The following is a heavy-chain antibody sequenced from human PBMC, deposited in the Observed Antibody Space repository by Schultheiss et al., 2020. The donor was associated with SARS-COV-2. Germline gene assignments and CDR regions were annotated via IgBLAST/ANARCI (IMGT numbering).Heavy chain of an antibody. CDR1: GGSFSGYY. Sequence: SQTLSLTCAVYGGSFSGYYWSWIRQPPGKGLQWIGEIYHSGSTNYNPSLKSRVTISVDTSKNQFSLKLSSVTAADTAVYYCARFAPMTNDAFDIWGQGTMVTVSS. J-gene: IGHJ3*02. D-gene: IGHD4-11*01. CDR2: IYHSGST. CDR3: ARFAPMTNDAFDI. V-gene: IGHV4-34*01.